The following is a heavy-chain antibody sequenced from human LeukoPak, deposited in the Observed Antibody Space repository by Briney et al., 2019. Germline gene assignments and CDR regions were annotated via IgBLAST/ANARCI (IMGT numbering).Heavy chain of an antibody. CDR2: IWYDGSNK. D-gene: IGHD5-18*01. CDR1: GFTFSSYG. J-gene: IGHJ5*02. V-gene: IGHV3-33*01. Sequence: GRSLRHSCAASGFTFSSYGMHWVRQAPGKGLEWVAVIWYDGSNKYYADSVKGRFTISRDNSKNTLYLQMNSLRAEDTAVYYCAREGAGYSYGKYWFDPWGQGTLVTVSS. CDR3: AREGAGYSYGKYWFDP.